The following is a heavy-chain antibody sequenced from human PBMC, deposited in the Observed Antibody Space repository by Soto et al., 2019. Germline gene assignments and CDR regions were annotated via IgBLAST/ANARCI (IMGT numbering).Heavy chain of an antibody. D-gene: IGHD6-13*01. CDR2: ISGSGGST. CDR1: GFTFSIYA. J-gene: IGHJ6*02. CDR3: ANVDSTPAPIYGMDV. V-gene: IGHV3-23*01. Sequence: EVQLLESGGGLVQPGGSLRLSCAASGFTFSIYAMSWVRQAPGKGLEWVSAISGSGGSTYYADSVKGRFTISRDNSKNTLYLQKNNVRAEDTAVYYCANVDSTPAPIYGMDVWGQGTTVTVSS.